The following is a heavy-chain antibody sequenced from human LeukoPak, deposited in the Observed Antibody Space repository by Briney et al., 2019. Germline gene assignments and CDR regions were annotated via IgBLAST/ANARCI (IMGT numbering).Heavy chain of an antibody. CDR3: ARVVLDLGAFDI. CDR1: GGSFSGYY. V-gene: IGHV4-34*01. J-gene: IGHJ3*02. Sequence: SETLSLTCAVYGGSFSGYYWSWIRQPPGKGLEWIGEINHSGSTNYNPSLKSRVTISVDTSKNQFSLKLSSVTAADTAVYYCARVVLDLGAFDIWGQGTMVTVSS. D-gene: IGHD2-21*01. CDR2: INHSGST.